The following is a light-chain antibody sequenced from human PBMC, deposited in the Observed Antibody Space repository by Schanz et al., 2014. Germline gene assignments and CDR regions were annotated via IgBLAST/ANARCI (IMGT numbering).Light chain of an antibody. Sequence: EIVLTQSPATLSLSPGERATLSCRASQSVDIYLAWYQQKPGQAPRLLIYDASNRATGIPARFSGSGSGTDFTLTISSLQSEDFAVYYCQQYSTSPRTFGQGTKVEIK. J-gene: IGKJ1*01. V-gene: IGKV3-11*01. CDR2: DAS. CDR3: QQYSTSPRT. CDR1: QSVDIY.